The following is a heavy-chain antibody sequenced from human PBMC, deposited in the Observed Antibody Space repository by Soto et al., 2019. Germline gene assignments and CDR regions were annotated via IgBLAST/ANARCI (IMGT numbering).Heavy chain of an antibody. CDR3: AKEGRGGYSTRRGYFDY. CDR2: ISGSGGST. J-gene: IGHJ4*02. V-gene: IGHV3-23*01. D-gene: IGHD6-13*01. Sequence: EVQLLESGGGLVQPGGSPRLSCAASGFTFSSYAMSWVRQAPGKGLEWVSAISGSGGSTYYADSVKGRFTISRDNSKNTLYLQMNSLRAEDTAVYYCAKEGRGGYSTRRGYFDYWGQGTLVTVSS. CDR1: GFTFSSYA.